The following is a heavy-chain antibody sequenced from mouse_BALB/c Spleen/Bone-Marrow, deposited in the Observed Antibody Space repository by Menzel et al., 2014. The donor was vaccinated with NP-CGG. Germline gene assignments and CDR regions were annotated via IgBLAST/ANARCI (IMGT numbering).Heavy chain of an antibody. CDR3: AREDGSSPFAY. CDR1: GYAFSSYW. CDR2: IYPGDGDT. Sequence: VQLQQSGAELVRPGSSVKISCKASGYAFSSYWMNWVKQRPGQGLEWIGQIYPGDGDTNYNGKFKGKATLTADKSSSTAYMQLSSLTSEDSAVYFCAREDGSSPFAYWGRGTLVTVSA. J-gene: IGHJ3*01. V-gene: IGHV1-80*01. D-gene: IGHD1-1*01.